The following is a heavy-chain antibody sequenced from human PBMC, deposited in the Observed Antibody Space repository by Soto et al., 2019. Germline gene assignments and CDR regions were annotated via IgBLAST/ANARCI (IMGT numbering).Heavy chain of an antibody. CDR3: ARGPAYISYGLDY. J-gene: IGHJ4*02. CDR2: ISSSSSTI. D-gene: IGHD2-21*01. CDR1: GFTFSSYS. Sequence: EVQLVESGGGLVQPGGSLRLSCAASGFTFSSYSMNWVRQAPGKGLEWVSYISSSSSTIYYADSVKGRFTISRDNAKNSLYLQMNSLRAEDTAVYYCARGPAYISYGLDYWGQGTLVTVSS. V-gene: IGHV3-48*01.